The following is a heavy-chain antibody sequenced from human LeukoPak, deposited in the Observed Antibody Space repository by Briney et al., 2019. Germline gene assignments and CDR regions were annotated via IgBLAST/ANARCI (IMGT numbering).Heavy chain of an antibody. Sequence: GGSLRLSCAASGLTFSNYAISWVRQAPGKGLEWVSGISGSGGSTYYADSVKGRFTISRDNAKNSLYLQMNSLRAEDTAVYYCARAMYSSSSSFRYWGQGTLVTVSS. D-gene: IGHD6-6*01. CDR3: ARAMYSSSSSFRY. J-gene: IGHJ4*02. CDR1: GLTFSNYA. CDR2: ISGSGGST. V-gene: IGHV3-23*01.